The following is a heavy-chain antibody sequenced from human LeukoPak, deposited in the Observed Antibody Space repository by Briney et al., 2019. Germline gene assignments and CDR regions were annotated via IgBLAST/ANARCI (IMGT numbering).Heavy chain of an antibody. V-gene: IGHV4-30-4*01. CDR3: ARDPIRGYSYGSFDY. Sequence: PSQTLPLTCTVSGGSISSGDYYWSWIRQPPGKGLEWIGYIYYSGSTYYNPSLKSRVTISVDTSKNQFSLKLSSETAADTAVYYCARDPIRGYSYGSFDYWGQGTLVAVSS. CDR2: IYYSGST. J-gene: IGHJ4*02. D-gene: IGHD5-18*01. CDR1: GGSISSGDYY.